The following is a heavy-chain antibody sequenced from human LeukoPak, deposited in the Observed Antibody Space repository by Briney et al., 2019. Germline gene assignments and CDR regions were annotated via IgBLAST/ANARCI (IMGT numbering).Heavy chain of an antibody. CDR1: GGSISSYY. CDR2: IYYSGST. Sequence: SETLSLTCTVSGGSISSYYWSWIRQPPGKGLEWIGYIYYSGSTNYNPSLKSRVTISVDTSKNQFSLKLSSVTAADTAVYYCARAGPAMDSYYYYYMDVWGKGTTVTISS. J-gene: IGHJ6*03. CDR3: ARAGPAMDSYYYYYMDV. V-gene: IGHV4-59*01. D-gene: IGHD5-18*01.